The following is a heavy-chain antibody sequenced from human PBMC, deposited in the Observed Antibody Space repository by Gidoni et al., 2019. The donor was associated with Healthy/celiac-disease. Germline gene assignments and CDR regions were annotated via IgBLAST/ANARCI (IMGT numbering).Heavy chain of an antibody. CDR1: GFTFSSYS. J-gene: IGHJ4*02. CDR3: ARGPWCSGSQTFDY. Sequence: EVQLVESGGGLVQPGGSLRLSCAASGFTFSSYSMNWVRQAPGKGLEWVSYISSSSSTIYYADSVTCRFTISRDNAKNSLYLQINSLRDEDTAVYYCARGPWCSGSQTFDYWGQGTLVTVSS. D-gene: IGHD3-10*02. V-gene: IGHV3-48*02. CDR2: ISSSSSTI.